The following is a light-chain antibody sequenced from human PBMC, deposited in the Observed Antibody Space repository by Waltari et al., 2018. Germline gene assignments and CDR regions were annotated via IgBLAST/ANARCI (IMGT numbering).Light chain of an antibody. CDR3: QQYDVLLPGFT. Sequence: DIQMTQSPSSLSASVGDRVTITCQASQDIYNNFNWYRHKPGKAHELLIYDASNLESGVLSRFSGSGSGADFTLTINSLQPGDFATYYCQQYDVLLPGFTFGPGTTVDLK. V-gene: IGKV1-33*01. CDR2: DAS. J-gene: IGKJ3*01. CDR1: QDIYNN.